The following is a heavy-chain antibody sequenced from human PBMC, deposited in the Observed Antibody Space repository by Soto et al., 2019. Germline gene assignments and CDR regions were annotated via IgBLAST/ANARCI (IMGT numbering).Heavy chain of an antibody. CDR3: ARGVRSTTVGYCSGGSCSRTYYFDY. CDR2: INHSGST. J-gene: IGHJ4*02. D-gene: IGHD2-15*01. V-gene: IGHV4-34*01. CDR1: GGSFSGYY. Sequence: QVQLQQWGAGLLKPSETLSLTCAVYGGSFSGYYWSWIRQPPGKGLEWIGEINHSGSTNYNPSLKSRVTISVDTSKNQFSLKLSSVIAADTAVYYCARGVRSTTVGYCSGGSCSRTYYFDYWGQGTLVTVSS.